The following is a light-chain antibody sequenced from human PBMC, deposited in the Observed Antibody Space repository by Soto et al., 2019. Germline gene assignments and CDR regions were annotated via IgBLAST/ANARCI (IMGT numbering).Light chain of an antibody. J-gene: IGKJ4*01. CDR3: QQDMQWPRT. V-gene: IGKV3-15*01. CDR1: QSVSNN. CDR2: GAS. Sequence: EILLTQSPATPSVSPGERATLSCRASQSVSNNLAWYQQKPGQAPRLLIQGASTRATGIPGRFTGSGSGTEYTLPVRCLQSEDFAVCYCQQDMQWPRTCGGGTKVDIK.